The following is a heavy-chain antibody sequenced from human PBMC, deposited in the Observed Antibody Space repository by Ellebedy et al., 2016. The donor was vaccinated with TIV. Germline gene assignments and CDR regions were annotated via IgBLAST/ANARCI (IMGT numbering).Heavy chain of an antibody. V-gene: IGHV4-59*08. CDR3: ATQGGRLPGYSWFDP. CDR1: GGSISRNY. J-gene: IGHJ5*02. CDR2: IYHSRGT. Sequence: GSLRLXCNVSGGSISRNYWSWIRQPPGKGLEWIGYIYHSRGTNYNPSLKGRVTISIDTSRKQFSLKLKSVTAADTAVYYCATQGGRLPGYSWFDPWGQGILVTVSS. D-gene: IGHD5-18*01.